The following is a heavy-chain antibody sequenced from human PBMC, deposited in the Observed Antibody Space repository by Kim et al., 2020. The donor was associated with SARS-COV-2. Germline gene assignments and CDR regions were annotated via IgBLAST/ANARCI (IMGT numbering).Heavy chain of an antibody. D-gene: IGHD3-10*01. Sequence: GGSLRLSCVASGFTFSGYSMNWVRQAPGKGLEWVSSISRAGSNIYYAASVKGRFTISRDNVKNSLSLQMNSLRAEDTALYYCARGGGSNCEFGGFIDYWG. CDR1: GFTFSGYS. CDR2: ISRAGSNI. J-gene: IGHJ4*01. V-gene: IGHV3-21*01. CDR3: ARGGGSNCEFGGFIDY.